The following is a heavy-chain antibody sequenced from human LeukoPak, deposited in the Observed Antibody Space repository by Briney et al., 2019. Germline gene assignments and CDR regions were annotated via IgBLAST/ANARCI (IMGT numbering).Heavy chain of an antibody. CDR2: IIPIFGTA. J-gene: IGHJ4*02. D-gene: IGHD6-13*01. CDR3: ARSPMQQLAPPDFDY. Sequence: ASVKVSCKASGGTFSSYAISWVRQAPGQGLEWMGRIIPIFGTANYAQKFQGRVTITTDESTSTAYMELSSLRSEDTAVYYCARSPMQQLAPPDFDYWGQGTLVTVSS. V-gene: IGHV1-69*05. CDR1: GGTFSSYA.